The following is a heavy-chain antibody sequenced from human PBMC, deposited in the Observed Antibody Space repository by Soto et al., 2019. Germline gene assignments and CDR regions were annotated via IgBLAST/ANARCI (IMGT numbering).Heavy chain of an antibody. CDR3: ARDGWQMVRGVSISGGMDV. D-gene: IGHD3-10*01. CDR1: GCSISSGDYY. V-gene: IGHV4-30-4*01. CDR2: ISYSGSA. Sequence: PXETLSLTCTVAGCSISSGDYYLSWIRQPPGKGLEWIGYISYSGSAYYNPSLKSRFTISIDTSKKQFSLNLRSVTAADTAVYYCARDGWQMVRGVSISGGMDVWGQGTTVTVSS. J-gene: IGHJ6*02.